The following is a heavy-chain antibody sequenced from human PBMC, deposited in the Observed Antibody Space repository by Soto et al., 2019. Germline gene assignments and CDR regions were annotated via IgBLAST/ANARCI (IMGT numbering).Heavy chain of an antibody. CDR1: GGSIRSNNW. V-gene: IGHV4-4*02. J-gene: IGHJ4*02. D-gene: IGHD1-26*01. CDR3: ARVYSGSYSDS. Sequence: QVQLQESGPGLVKPLGTLSLTCAVSGGSIRSNNWWSWVRQPPGKGLEWIAEIFQSGSTIYNPSLKTRVTISVDKSKNQFSLKLSSVTAADTAVYYCARVYSGSYSDSWGQGTLVTVSS. CDR2: IFQSGST.